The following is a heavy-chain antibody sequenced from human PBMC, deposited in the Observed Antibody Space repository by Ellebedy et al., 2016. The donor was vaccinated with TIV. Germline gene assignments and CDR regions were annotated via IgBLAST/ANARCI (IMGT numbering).Heavy chain of an antibody. CDR1: GFAFSGYA. Sequence: GESLKISCAASGFAFSGYAMSWVRQAPGKGLEYVASIKQDGNEKYYVDSVRGRFTISRDNAQNSLYLQMNSLRAEDTAVYYCARWSLPFDYWGQGALVTVSS. CDR2: IKQDGNEK. D-gene: IGHD1-26*01. V-gene: IGHV3-7*03. J-gene: IGHJ4*02. CDR3: ARWSLPFDY.